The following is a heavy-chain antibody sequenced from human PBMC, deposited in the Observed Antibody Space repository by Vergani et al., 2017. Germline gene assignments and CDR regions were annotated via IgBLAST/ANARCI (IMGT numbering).Heavy chain of an antibody. CDR3: ARAIAARRGRYYYGMDV. CDR2: IYYSGSP. CDR1: GGSISSYY. J-gene: IGHJ6*02. V-gene: IGHV4-59*01. Sequence: QVQLQESGPGLVKPSETLSLTCTVSGGSISSYYWSWIRQPPGKGLEWIGYIYYSGSPNYNPSLKSRVTISVDTSKNQFSLKLSSVTAADTAVYYCARAIAARRGRYYYGMDVWGQGTTVTVSS. D-gene: IGHD6-13*01.